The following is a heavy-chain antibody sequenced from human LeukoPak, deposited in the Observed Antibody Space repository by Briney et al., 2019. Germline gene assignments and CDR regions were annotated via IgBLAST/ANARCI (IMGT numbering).Heavy chain of an antibody. J-gene: IGHJ5*02. D-gene: IGHD6-13*01. CDR2: IYIPSSVRTI. V-gene: IGHV3-11*01. Sequence: GGALRLSCAASGFTFSDYSMSWIRQALGKGLEGLSSIYIPSSVRTIKYAGSVKGRFTISSENAKNSLFLQMSSLRAEDTAVYFCAKGGAAGEVVWFDRWGQGTLVTVS. CDR1: GFTFSDYS. CDR3: AKGGAAGEVVWFDR.